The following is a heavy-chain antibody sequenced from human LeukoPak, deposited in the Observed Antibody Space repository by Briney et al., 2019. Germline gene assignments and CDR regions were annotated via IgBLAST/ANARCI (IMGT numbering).Heavy chain of an antibody. J-gene: IGHJ4*02. CDR3: ARLSAGYDTFGS. V-gene: IGHV4-31*03. D-gene: IGHD2-2*01. CDR1: GGSISSGTYY. Sequence: SETLSLTCTVSGGSISSGTYYWSWIRQHPEKGLEWIGYIYYSGSTYYNPSLKCRVTISVDTSKNQFSLKLSSVTAADTAVYYCARLSAGYDTFGSWDQGTLVTVSS. CDR2: IYYSGST.